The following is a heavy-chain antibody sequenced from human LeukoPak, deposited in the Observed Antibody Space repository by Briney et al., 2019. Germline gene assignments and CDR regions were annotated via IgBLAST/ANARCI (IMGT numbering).Heavy chain of an antibody. V-gene: IGHV3-23*01. CDR3: AKVETSGGANCYALDY. J-gene: IGHJ4*02. Sequence: HPGGSLRLSCAASGFTFSSYAMTWVRRAPDKGLEWVSAISGSDGSTYYADSVKGRFTISRDDSQNTLYLQMNSLSAEDTAVYYCAKVETSGGANCYALDYWGQGTLVTVSS. D-gene: IGHD2-2*01. CDR1: GFTFSSYA. CDR2: ISGSDGST.